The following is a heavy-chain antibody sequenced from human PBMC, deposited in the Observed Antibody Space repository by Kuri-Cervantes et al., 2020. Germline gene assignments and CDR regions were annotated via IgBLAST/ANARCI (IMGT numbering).Heavy chain of an antibody. CDR2: INPNNGGT. V-gene: IGHV1-2*02. D-gene: IGHD6-13*01. CDR3: SRDRSSWLLDY. Sequence: ASVKVSCKASGYTFTSYDINWVRQAPGQGLEWMGWINPNNGGTNCAQKFQGRVTMTRDTSISTTYMELSRLRFDDTAVYYCSRDRSSWLLDYWGQGTLVTVSS. CDR1: GYTFTSYD. J-gene: IGHJ4*02.